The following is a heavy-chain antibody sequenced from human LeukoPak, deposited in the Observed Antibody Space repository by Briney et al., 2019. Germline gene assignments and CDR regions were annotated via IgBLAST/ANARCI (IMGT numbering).Heavy chain of an antibody. V-gene: IGHV1-2*02. CDR1: GYTFTDYY. CDR2: INPNSGGT. CDR3: ARVGSGEQQLVLYY. J-gene: IGHJ4*02. Sequence: RASVKVSCKTSGYTFTDYYMHWVRQAPGQGLEWMGWINPNSGGTNYAQKFQGRVTMTRDTSISTAYMELSRLRSDDTAVYYCARVGSGEQQLVLYYWGQGTLVTVSS. D-gene: IGHD6-13*01.